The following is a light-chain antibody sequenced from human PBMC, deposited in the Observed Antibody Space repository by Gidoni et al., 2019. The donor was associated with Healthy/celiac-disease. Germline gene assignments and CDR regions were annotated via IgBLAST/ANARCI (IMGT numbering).Light chain of an antibody. Sequence: EIVMTQSPATLSVSPGERATLSCRASQSVSSNLPWYQQKPGQAPKLLIYGASTRATGIPARFSGSGSGTEFTLTISSLQSEDFAVYYCQQYNNWPLYTFGQXTKLEIK. CDR3: QQYNNWPLYT. V-gene: IGKV3-15*01. CDR1: QSVSSN. J-gene: IGKJ2*01. CDR2: GAS.